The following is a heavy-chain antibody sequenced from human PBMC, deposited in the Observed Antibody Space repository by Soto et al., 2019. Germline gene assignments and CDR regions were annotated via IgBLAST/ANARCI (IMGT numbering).Heavy chain of an antibody. V-gene: IGHV3-23*01. CDR2: VTASGGGT. D-gene: IGHD5-18*01. CDR1: GFIFNNYA. CDR3: AKALVPALTAKLGY. Sequence: PGGSLRLSCAASGFIFNNYAMTWVRQAPGKGLEWVSTVTASGGGTFYANSVKGRFTISRDNSRNTLHLQMSSLRVEDTALYYCAKALVPALTAKLGYWGQGTLVTVSS. J-gene: IGHJ4*02.